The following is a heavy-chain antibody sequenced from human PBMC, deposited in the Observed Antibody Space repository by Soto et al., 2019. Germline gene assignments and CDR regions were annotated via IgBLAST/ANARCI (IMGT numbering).Heavy chain of an antibody. Sequence: SETLSLTCTVSGVSISSGGYYWSWIRQHPGKGLEWIGYIYYSGSTYYNPSLKSRVTISVDTSKNQFSLKLSSVTAADTAVYYCARDTYGDNWFDPWGQGTLVTVSS. CDR1: GVSISSGGYY. J-gene: IGHJ5*02. V-gene: IGHV4-31*03. CDR3: ARDTYGDNWFDP. CDR2: IYYSGST. D-gene: IGHD4-17*01.